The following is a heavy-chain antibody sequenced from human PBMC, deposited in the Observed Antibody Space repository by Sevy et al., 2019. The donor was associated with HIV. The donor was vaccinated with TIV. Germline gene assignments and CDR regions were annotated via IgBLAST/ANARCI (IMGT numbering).Heavy chain of an antibody. Sequence: ASVKVSCKASGYTFTAYYIHWVRQAPGQGLECMGWINPNSGDTNYAQNFQGRVTMTSDTSISTVYMDLNRLRSDDTAVYYCVRVPTIFTEVNWFDPWGQGTLVTVSS. CDR3: VRVPTIFTEVNWFDP. V-gene: IGHV1-2*02. CDR1: GYTFTAYY. CDR2: INPNSGDT. J-gene: IGHJ5*02. D-gene: IGHD3-3*01.